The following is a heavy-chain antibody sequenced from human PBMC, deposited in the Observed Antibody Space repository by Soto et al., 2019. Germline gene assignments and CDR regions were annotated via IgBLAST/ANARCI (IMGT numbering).Heavy chain of an antibody. D-gene: IGHD6-13*01. CDR3: AGWGYSSTWSNLLDRSGLDV. V-gene: IGHV1-69*06. Sequence: QVQLVQSGAEAKKPGSSVKVSCKTSGGTFSSYAISWVRQAPGQGLEWMGGIVPLFRTTNYAQKFQGRVTITADTSTYTVYMELRGLRSGDTAVYYCAGWGYSSTWSNLLDRSGLDVWGQGTTVTVSS. J-gene: IGHJ6*02. CDR2: IVPLFRTT. CDR1: GGTFSSYA.